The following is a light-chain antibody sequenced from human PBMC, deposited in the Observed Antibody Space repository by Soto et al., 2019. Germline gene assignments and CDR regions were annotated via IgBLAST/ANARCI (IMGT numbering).Light chain of an antibody. J-gene: IGKJ3*01. CDR1: QSVLYRANDQNA. V-gene: IGKV4-1*01. CDR3: QQYYSSPFT. Sequence: NVMTQSPEFLAVSLGERATINCKSSQSVLYRANDQNALAWYQQKSGQAPKLLIYWASTRQSGVPDRFSGSGSGTDFTLTISSLQAEDVAVYYCQQYYSSPFTFGPGTKVDIK. CDR2: WAS.